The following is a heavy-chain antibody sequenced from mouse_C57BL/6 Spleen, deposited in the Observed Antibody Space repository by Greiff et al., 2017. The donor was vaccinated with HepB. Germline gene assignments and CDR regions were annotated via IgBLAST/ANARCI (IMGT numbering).Heavy chain of an antibody. D-gene: IGHD4-1*01. CDR3: TREDGTYFDY. CDR2: IDPETGGT. J-gene: IGHJ2*01. CDR1: GYTFTDYE. V-gene: IGHV1-15*01. Sequence: QVQLQQSGAELVRPGASVTLSCKASGYTFTDYEMHWVKQTPVHGLEWIGAIDPETGGTAYNQKFKGKAILTADKSSSTAYMELRSLTSEDSAVYYCTREDGTYFDYWGQGTTLTVSS.